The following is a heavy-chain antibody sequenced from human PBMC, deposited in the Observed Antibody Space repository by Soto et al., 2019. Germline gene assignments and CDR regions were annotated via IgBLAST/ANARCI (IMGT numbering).Heavy chain of an antibody. J-gene: IGHJ4*02. CDR2: ISNGGGA. CDR1: GFTVTNYF. Sequence: EVQLVESGGGLVQPGGSLRLSCAASGFTVTNYFMTWVRQAPGKGLEWVSVISNGGGAYYADSVKGRFTIFRDNSENTLYLQMNAQRAEDTAVYYCARDEFGGAYDFWHGGQGTLVTVSS. D-gene: IGHD3-3*01. V-gene: IGHV3-66*01. CDR3: ARDEFGGAYDFWH.